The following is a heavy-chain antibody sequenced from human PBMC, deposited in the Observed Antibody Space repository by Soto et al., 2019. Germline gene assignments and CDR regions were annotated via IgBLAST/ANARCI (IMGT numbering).Heavy chain of an antibody. Sequence: SGPTLVNPTETLTLTCTVSGFSLSNARMGVSWIRQPPGKALEWLAHIFSNDEKSYSTSLKSRLTISKDTSKSQVVLTMTNMDPVDTATYYCARMGPTFWSGHLGGWFDPWGQGTLVTVSS. D-gene: IGHD3-3*01. V-gene: IGHV2-26*01. CDR1: GFSLSNARMG. CDR3: ARMGPTFWSGHLGGWFDP. J-gene: IGHJ5*02. CDR2: IFSNDEK.